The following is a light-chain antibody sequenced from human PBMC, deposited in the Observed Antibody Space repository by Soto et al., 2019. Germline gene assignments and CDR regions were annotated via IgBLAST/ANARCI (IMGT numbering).Light chain of an antibody. CDR3: QQYNNWPRT. V-gene: IGKV3-15*01. J-gene: IGKJ1*01. CDR1: QSVSSN. Sequence: EIVMTQSPATLSVSPGERATLSCRASQSVSSNLAWYQQKPGQAPRLLIYGASTRATGIPARFSGSGSGTEFTLTISRLQSEEFAVYYCQQYNNWPRTVGQGTKVEIK. CDR2: GAS.